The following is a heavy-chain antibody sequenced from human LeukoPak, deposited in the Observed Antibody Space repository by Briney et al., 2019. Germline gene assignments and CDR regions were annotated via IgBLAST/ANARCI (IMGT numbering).Heavy chain of an antibody. Sequence: SETLSLTCTVSGGSISSYYWSWIRQPPGKGLEWIGYIYYSGSTNYNPSLKSRVTISVDTSKNQFSLKLNSMTAADTAVYYCETAGSWGQGTLVTVSS. J-gene: IGHJ5*02. CDR1: GGSISSYY. V-gene: IGHV4-59*12. CDR2: IYYSGST. CDR3: ETAGS. D-gene: IGHD3-9*01.